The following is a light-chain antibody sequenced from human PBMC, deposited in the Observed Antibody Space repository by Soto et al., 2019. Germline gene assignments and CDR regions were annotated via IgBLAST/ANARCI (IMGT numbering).Light chain of an antibody. J-gene: IGLJ1*01. CDR2: EVS. CDR1: SSDTAGYNY. CDR3: SSYTTRNTPLHV. Sequence: QSALTQPASVSGSPGQSITISCTGTSSDTAGYNYVSWYQQHPGKAPKLMIYEVSNRPSGVSNRFSGSQSGNTASLTISGLQAEDKANYYCSSYTTRNTPLHVFGTGTTVTVL. V-gene: IGLV2-14*01.